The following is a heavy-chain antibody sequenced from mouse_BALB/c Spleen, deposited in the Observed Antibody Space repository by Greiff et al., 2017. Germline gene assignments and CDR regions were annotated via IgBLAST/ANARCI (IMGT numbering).Heavy chain of an antibody. D-gene: IGHD2-3*01. Sequence: EVMLVESGGGLVQPGGSLKLSCAASGFTFSSYGMSWVRQTPDKRLELVATINSNGGSTYYPDSVKGRFTISRDNAKNTLYLQMSSLKSEDTAMYYCAREWLLFDYWGQGTTLTVSS. V-gene: IGHV5-6-3*01. CDR3: AREWLLFDY. CDR1: GFTFSSYG. J-gene: IGHJ2*01. CDR2: INSNGGST.